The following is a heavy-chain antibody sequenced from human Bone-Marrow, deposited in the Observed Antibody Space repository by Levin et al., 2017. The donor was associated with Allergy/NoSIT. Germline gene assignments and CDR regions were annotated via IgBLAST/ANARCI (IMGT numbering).Heavy chain of an antibody. CDR3: ARGRGYCSSTSCYTDWFDP. J-gene: IGHJ5*02. CDR1: GYTFTSYD. V-gene: IGHV1-8*01. D-gene: IGHD2-2*02. CDR2: MNPNSGNT. Sequence: GESLKISCKASGYTFTSYDINWVRQATGQGLEWMGWMNPNSGNTGYAQKFQGRVTMTRNTSISTAYMELSSLRSEDTAVYYCARGRGYCSSTSCYTDWFDPWGQGTLVTVSS.